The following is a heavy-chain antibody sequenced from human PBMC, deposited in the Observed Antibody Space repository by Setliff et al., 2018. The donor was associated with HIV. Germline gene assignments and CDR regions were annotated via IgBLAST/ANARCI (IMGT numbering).Heavy chain of an antibody. CDR3: ARGTAYYNFWSGYSQDYYYYMDV. V-gene: IGHV4-34*01. J-gene: IGHJ6*03. Sequence: SETLSLTCAVYGGSFSGYYWSWIRQSPGKGLEWIGEINHSGSTKYNPSLKSRVTISVDTSKNQFSLKLSSVTSADTAVYYCARGTAYYNFWSGYSQDYYYYMDVWGKGTTVTVSS. CDR1: GGSFSGYY. CDR2: INHSGST. D-gene: IGHD3-3*01.